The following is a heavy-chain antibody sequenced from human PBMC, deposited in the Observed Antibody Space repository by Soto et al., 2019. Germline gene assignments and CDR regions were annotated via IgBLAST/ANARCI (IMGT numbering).Heavy chain of an antibody. CDR3: ARPAIKRPHNYYYYYMDV. CDR2: IYYSGST. D-gene: IGHD2-2*02. V-gene: IGHV4-39*01. Sequence: SETLSLTCTVSGGSISSSSYYWGWIRQPPGKGLEWIGSIYYSGSTYYNPSLKSRVTISVDTSKNQFSLKLSSVTAADTAVYYCARPAIKRPHNYYYYYMDVWGKGTTVTVSS. CDR1: GGSISSSSYY. J-gene: IGHJ6*03.